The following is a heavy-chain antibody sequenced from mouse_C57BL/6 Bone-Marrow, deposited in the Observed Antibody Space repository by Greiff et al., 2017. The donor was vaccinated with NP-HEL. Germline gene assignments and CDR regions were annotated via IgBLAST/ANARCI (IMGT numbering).Heavy chain of an antibody. J-gene: IGHJ1*03. CDR3: ARRGLYYDYFYWYFDV. Sequence: KLEESGGGLVKPGGSLKLSCAASGFTFSSYAMSWVRQTPEKRLEWVATISDGGSYTYYPDNVKGRFTISRDNAKNNLYLQMSHLKSEDTAMYYCARRGLYYDYFYWYFDVWGTGTTVTVSS. CDR2: ISDGGSYT. CDR1: GFTFSSYA. V-gene: IGHV5-4*03. D-gene: IGHD2-4*01.